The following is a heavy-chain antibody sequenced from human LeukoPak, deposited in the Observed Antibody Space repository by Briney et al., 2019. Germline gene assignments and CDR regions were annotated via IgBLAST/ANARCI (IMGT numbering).Heavy chain of an antibody. V-gene: IGHV3-30*03. J-gene: IGHJ6*03. CDR1: GFTFSSYG. D-gene: IGHD3-3*02. CDR3: ARSLHFGSRGLYYYMDV. Sequence: GGSLRLSCAASGFTFSSYGMHWVRQAPGKGLEWVAVISYDGSNKYYADSVRGRFTISRDNSKNTLYLQMNSLRAEDTAVYYCARSLHFGSRGLYYYMDVWGKGTTVTVSS. CDR2: ISYDGSNK.